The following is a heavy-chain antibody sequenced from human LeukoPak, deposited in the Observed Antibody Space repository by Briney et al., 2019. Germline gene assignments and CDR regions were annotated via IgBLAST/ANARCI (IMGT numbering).Heavy chain of an antibody. CDR2: IQASGST. Sequence: KPSETLSLTCTVSGDSIRSYYWNWIRQPAGKGLEWIGRIQASGSTNDNPSLKSRVTISVDTSKNQFSLKLSSVTAADTAVYYCARVTYYDILTGYYTGYYFDYWGQGTLVTVSS. D-gene: IGHD3-9*01. CDR3: ARVTYYDILTGYYTGYYFDY. V-gene: IGHV4-4*07. CDR1: GDSIRSYY. J-gene: IGHJ4*02.